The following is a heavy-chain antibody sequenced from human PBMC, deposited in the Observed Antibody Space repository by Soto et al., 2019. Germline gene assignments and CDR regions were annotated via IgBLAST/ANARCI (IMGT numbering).Heavy chain of an antibody. CDR2: INPNSGGT. V-gene: IGHV1-2*04. J-gene: IGHJ6*02. CDR1: GYTFTGYY. CDR3: ARDRSTSGPKDV. Sequence: ASVKVSCKASGYTFTGYYMHWVRQAPGQGIEWMGWINPNSGGTNYAQKFQGWVTMTRDTSISTAYMELSRLRSDDTAVYYCARDRSTSGPKDVWGQGTTVTVTS. D-gene: IGHD1-26*01.